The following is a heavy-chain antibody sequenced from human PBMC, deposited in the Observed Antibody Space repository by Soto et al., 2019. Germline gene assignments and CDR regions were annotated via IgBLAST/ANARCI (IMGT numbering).Heavy chain of an antibody. Sequence: QITLKESGPTLVKPTQTLTLTCTFSGFSLSTSGVGVGWIRQPPGKALEWLALIYWDDDKRYSPSLKSRLTITKDSSKNQVVPTLSNMDPVDTDTYYCAHSLGGLGRDAANYHFWSGYSFWGQGTLVTDS. V-gene: IGHV2-5*02. CDR3: AHSLGGLGRDAANYHFWSGYSF. CDR2: IYWDDDK. D-gene: IGHD3-3*01. J-gene: IGHJ4*02. CDR1: GFSLSTSGVG.